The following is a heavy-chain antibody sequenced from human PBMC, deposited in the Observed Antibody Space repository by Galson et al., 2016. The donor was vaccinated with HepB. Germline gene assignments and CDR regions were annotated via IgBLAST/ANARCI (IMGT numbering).Heavy chain of an antibody. CDR2: IHYDGRT. D-gene: IGHD1-1*01. CDR1: GGSTSSSDYY. J-gene: IGHJ6*02. CDR3: ALARTHYSYYGMDV. V-gene: IGHV4-39*01. Sequence: SETLSLTCTVSGGSTSSSDYYWGWIRQPPGKGLEWTGTIHYDGRTYYNPSLKSRVTISVDTSKNQFSLQMTSVTAAGTAVYYCALARTHYSYYGMDVWGQGTTVTVSS.